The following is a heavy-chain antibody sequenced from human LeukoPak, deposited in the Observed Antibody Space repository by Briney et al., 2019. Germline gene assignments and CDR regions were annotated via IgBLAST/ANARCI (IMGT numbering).Heavy chain of an antibody. CDR2: ISGSGGST. J-gene: IGHJ3*02. CDR3: AKVLISGYYYVDAFDI. Sequence: PGGSLRLSCAASGFTFSSYAMSWVRQAPGKGLEWVSAISGSGGSTYYAGSVKGRFTISRDNSKNTLYLQMNSLRAEDTAVYYCAKVLISGYYYVDAFDIWGQGTMVTVSS. CDR1: GFTFSSYA. D-gene: IGHD3-22*01. V-gene: IGHV3-23*01.